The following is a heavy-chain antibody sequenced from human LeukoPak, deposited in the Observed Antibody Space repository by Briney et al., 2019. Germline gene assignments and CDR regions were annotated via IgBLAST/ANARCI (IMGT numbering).Heavy chain of an antibody. CDR1: GRTGSHNY. D-gene: IGHD2-15*01. J-gene: IGHJ4*02. CDR3: AKQLGYCSDGSCYFPY. CDR2: IHTSGDT. V-gene: IGHV3-53*01. Sequence: GGSLRLSCAASGRTGSHNYVSWVRQAPGKGLEWVSAIHTSGDTCYADSVQGRFTISRDNSKSTLCLQMNSLRAEDTAVYYCAKQLGYCSDGSCYFPYWGQGTLVTVSS.